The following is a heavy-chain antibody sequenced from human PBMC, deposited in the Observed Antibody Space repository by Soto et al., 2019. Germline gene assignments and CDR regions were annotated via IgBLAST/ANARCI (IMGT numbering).Heavy chain of an antibody. V-gene: IGHV6-1*01. CDR2: TYYRSKWYN. CDR3: ARTNDPPLPYYYYGMDV. J-gene: IGHJ6*02. Sequence: KQSQTLSLTCAISGDTLSSNSAAWNSIRQSPSRGLEWLGRTYYRSKWYNDYAVSVKSRITLNPNTTKNQYSLQLNSVTPEDTAVYYCARTNDPPLPYYYYGMDVWGQGTTVTVSS. D-gene: IGHD1-1*01. CDR1: GDTLSSNSAA.